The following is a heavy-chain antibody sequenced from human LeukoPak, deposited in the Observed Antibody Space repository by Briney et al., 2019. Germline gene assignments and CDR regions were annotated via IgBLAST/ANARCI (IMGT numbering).Heavy chain of an antibody. CDR1: GGSISSSRYY. Sequence: SETLSLTCTVSGGSISSSRYYWGWIRQPPGKGLEWIGSIYYSGSTYYNPSLKSRVTISVDTSKNQFSLKLSSVTAADTAVYNCARDYDSSGYYSLRTLDYWGQGTLVTVSS. J-gene: IGHJ4*02. CDR2: IYYSGST. D-gene: IGHD3-22*01. V-gene: IGHV4-39*02. CDR3: ARDYDSSGYYSLRTLDY.